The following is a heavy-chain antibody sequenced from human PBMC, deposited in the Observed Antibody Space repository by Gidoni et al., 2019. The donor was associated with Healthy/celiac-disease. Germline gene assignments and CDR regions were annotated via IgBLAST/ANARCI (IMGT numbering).Heavy chain of an antibody. D-gene: IGHD3-22*01. CDR3: ARLGTYYYDSSGYYLNY. V-gene: IGHV3-21*01. Sequence: EVQLVESGGGLVKPGGSLRLSCAASGFPFSSYSMNWVRQAPGKGLEWVSSISSSSSYIYYADSVKGRFTISRDNAKNSLYLQMNCLRAEDTAVYYCARLGTYYYDSSGYYLNYWGQGTLVTVSS. J-gene: IGHJ4*02. CDR2: ISSSSSYI. CDR1: GFPFSSYS.